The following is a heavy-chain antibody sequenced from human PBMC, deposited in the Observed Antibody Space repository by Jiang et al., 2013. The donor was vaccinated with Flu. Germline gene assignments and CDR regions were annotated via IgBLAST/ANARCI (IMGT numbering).Heavy chain of an antibody. V-gene: IGHV2-70*11. Sequence: KPTQTLTLTCTFSGFSLSTSGMCVSWIRQPPGKALEWLARIDWDDDKYYSTSLKTRLTISKDTSKNXVVLTMTNMDPVDTATYYCARIPPPRDSSGYYYFDYWGPGNPGSPSPQ. CDR2: IDWDDDK. CDR3: ARIPPPRDSSGYYYFDY. CDR1: GFSLSTSGMC. J-gene: IGHJ4*02. D-gene: IGHD3-22*01.